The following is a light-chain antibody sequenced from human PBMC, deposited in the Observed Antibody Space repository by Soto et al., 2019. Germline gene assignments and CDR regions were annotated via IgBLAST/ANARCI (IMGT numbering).Light chain of an antibody. CDR3: QQYYATPWT. CDR1: QSVLYSSNNKNY. V-gene: IGKV4-1*01. CDR2: WAS. Sequence: DIVMTQSPDSLAVSLGERATINCKSSQSVLYSSNNKNYLAWYQQKPGQPPKLLIYWASTRESGVPDRFSGSGYGTDYTLPISSLQAEDLAVYYCQQYYATPWTFGQGTKVEIK. J-gene: IGKJ1*01.